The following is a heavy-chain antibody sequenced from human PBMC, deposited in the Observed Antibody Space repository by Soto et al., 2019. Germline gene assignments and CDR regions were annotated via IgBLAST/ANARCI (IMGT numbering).Heavy chain of an antibody. CDR3: ACAHCTSTSCHYYYGMDV. Sequence: ASVKVSCKASGYTFTSYDINWVRQATGQGLEWMGWMNPNSGNTGYAQKFQGRVTMTRNTSISTAYMELSSLRSEDTAVYYSACAHCTSTSCHYYYGMDVWGQGTTVTVSS. V-gene: IGHV1-8*01. J-gene: IGHJ6*02. CDR1: GYTFTSYD. CDR2: MNPNSGNT. D-gene: IGHD2-2*01.